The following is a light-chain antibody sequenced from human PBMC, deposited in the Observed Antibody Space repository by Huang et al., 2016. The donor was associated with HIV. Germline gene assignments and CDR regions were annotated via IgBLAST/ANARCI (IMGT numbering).Light chain of an antibody. CDR2: AAS. CDR1: QNIKTN. J-gene: IGKJ1*01. V-gene: IGKV3-15*01. Sequence: EIVMTQSPGTLSVAPGERATLSCRASQNIKTNLAWFQQKPGQAPRLLIYAASTRTADFPARFSGSGSRTEFTLTISSLQSEDIAVYYCQQYNDWPRSFGQGTKVEIK. CDR3: QQYNDWPRS.